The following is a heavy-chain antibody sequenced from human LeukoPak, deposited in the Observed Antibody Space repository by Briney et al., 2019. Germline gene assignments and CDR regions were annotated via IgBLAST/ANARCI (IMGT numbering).Heavy chain of an antibody. CDR1: GFTFSSYS. CDR2: ISSSSSYI. Sequence: PGGSLRLSCAASGFTFSSYSMNWVRQAPGKGLEWVSSISSSSSYIYYADSVKGRFTISRDNAKNSLYLQMNSLRAEDTAVYYCARGLRRWFGELAASRAFDICGQGTMVTVSS. CDR3: ARGLRRWFGELAASRAFDI. V-gene: IGHV3-21*01. D-gene: IGHD3-10*01. J-gene: IGHJ3*02.